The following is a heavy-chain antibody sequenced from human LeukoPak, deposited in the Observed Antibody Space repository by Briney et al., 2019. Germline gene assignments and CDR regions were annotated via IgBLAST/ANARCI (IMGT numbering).Heavy chain of an antibody. CDR2: INPSGGST. J-gene: IGHJ3*02. D-gene: IGHD2-21*02. V-gene: IGHV1-46*01. CDR1: GYTFTSYY. Sequence: ASAKVSCKASGYTFTSYYMHWVRQAPGQGLEWMGIINPSGGSTSYAQKFQGRVTMTRDTSTSTVYMELSSLRSEDTAVYYCARVSPVVTATGLGAFDIWGQGTMVTVSS. CDR3: ARVSPVVTATGLGAFDI.